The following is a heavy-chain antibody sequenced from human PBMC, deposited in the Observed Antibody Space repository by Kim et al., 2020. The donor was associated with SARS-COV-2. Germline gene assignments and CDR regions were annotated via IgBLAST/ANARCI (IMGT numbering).Heavy chain of an antibody. CDR3: AKKAFGELLPFDF. CDR2: IFHSGIT. D-gene: IGHD3-10*01. Sequence: SETLSLTCAVSGASINSLTWWNWVRQTPGKGLEWLGEIFHSGITNYSPSLESRVTMSMDKSKNLFSLKMTSVTAADSAIYFCAKKAFGELLPFDFWGQGILVTVSS. CDR1: GASINSLTW. V-gene: IGHV4-4*02. J-gene: IGHJ4*02.